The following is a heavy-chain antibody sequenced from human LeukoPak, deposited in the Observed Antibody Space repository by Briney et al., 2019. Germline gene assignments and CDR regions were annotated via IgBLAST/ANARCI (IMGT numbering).Heavy chain of an antibody. CDR3: AKDGLGIIAFPFDY. CDR1: GFTFSSYA. CDR2: ISGSGDST. J-gene: IGHJ4*02. D-gene: IGHD3-10*01. Sequence: PGGSLRLSCAASGFTFSSYAMSWVRQAPGEGLEWVSAISGSGDSTYYADSVKGRFTISRDNSKNTLYLQMNSLRAEDTAVYYCAKDGLGIIAFPFDYWGQGTLVTVSS. V-gene: IGHV3-23*01.